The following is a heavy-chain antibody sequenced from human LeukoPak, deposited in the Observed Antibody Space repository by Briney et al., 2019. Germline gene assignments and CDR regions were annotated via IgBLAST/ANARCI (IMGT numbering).Heavy chain of an antibody. CDR3: ARGDWFDP. CDR2: VSGYNGNT. Sequence: ASVKVSCKASGYTFSSYDINWVRQAPGQGLEWMGWVSGYNGNTNYAQKFEGRVAMTTDTSSSTAYMELRSLRSDDTAVYYCARGDWFDPWGQGTLVTVSS. J-gene: IGHJ5*02. V-gene: IGHV1-18*01. D-gene: IGHD2-21*01. CDR1: GYTFSSYD.